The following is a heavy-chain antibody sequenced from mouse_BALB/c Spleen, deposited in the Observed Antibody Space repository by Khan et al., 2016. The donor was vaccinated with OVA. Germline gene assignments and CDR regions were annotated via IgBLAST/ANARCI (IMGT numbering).Heavy chain of an antibody. CDR3: ASGDY. J-gene: IGHJ4*01. Sequence: EVQGVESGGGLVQPGGSRKLSCAASGFTFSNFGMHWVRQAPEKGLEWVAYISSGSSTIYYADTMKGRFTIYRENPKNTLFLQMTSLRSEDTAMYYCASGDYWGQGTSVTVSS. CDR2: ISSGSSTI. V-gene: IGHV5-17*02. CDR1: GFTFSNFG.